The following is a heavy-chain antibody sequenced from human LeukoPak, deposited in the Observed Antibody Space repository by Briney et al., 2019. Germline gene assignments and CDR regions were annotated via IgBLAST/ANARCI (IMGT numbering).Heavy chain of an antibody. V-gene: IGHV3-33*01. CDR1: GFTFSSYG. CDR2: IWYDGSNK. J-gene: IGHJ6*02. CDR3: ARDLGTGYSGGWNDYYYYGMDV. D-gene: IGHD6-19*01. Sequence: GGSLRLSCAASGFTFSSYGMHWVRQAPGKGLEWVAVIWYDGSNKYYADSVKGRFTISRDNSKNTLHLQMNSLRAEDTAVYYCARDLGTGYSGGWNDYYYYGMDVWGQGTTVTVSS.